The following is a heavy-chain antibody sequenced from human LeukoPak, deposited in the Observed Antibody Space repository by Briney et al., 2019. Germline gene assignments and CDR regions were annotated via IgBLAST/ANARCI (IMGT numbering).Heavy chain of an antibody. D-gene: IGHD3-10*01. J-gene: IGHJ5*02. CDR3: ARGRPWFGELKPSVDP. V-gene: IGHV4-31*03. CDR1: GGSISSGGYY. Sequence: PSETLSLTCTVSGGSISSGGYYWSWIRQHPGKGLEWIGYIYYSGSTYYNPSLKSRVTISVDTSKNQFSLKLSSVTAADTAVYYCARGRPWFGELKPSVDPWGQGTLVTVSS. CDR2: IYYSGST.